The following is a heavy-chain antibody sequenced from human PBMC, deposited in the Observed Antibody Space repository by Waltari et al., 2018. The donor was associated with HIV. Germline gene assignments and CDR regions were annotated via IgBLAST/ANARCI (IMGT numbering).Heavy chain of an antibody. V-gene: IGHV4-39*01. Sequence: QLQLQESGPGLVKPSETLSLTCIVSGGSISSSRHYRGWIPQPPGKGLEWLATISSSGSSFYNPSLKSRLTISVDTSKNRFSLRLSSVTAADTAVYYCARHLNHGHDYVWGSYRPFDYWGQGTLVTVSS. CDR2: ISSSGSS. D-gene: IGHD3-16*02. J-gene: IGHJ4*02. CDR1: GGSISSSRHY. CDR3: ARHLNHGHDYVWGSYRPFDY.